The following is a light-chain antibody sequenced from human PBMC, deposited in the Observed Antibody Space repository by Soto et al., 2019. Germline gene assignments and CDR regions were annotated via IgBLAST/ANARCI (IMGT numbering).Light chain of an antibody. CDR1: QSVSSPY. CDR3: QQRSNWPLT. V-gene: IGKV3D-20*02. J-gene: IGKJ4*01. Sequence: EIVLTQSPRTQSLTPGERAALSCRASQSVSSPYFAWYQQKPGQAPRLLIYGASSRATGIPDRFSGSGSGTDFTLTISSLEPEDLAVYYCQQRSNWPLTFGGGTRVEI. CDR2: GAS.